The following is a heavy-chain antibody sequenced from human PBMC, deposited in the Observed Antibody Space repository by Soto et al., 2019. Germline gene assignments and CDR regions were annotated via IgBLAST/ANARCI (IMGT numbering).Heavy chain of an antibody. J-gene: IGHJ5*02. Sequence: SETLSLTCTVSGGSISSGDYYWSWIRQPPGKGLEWIGYIYYSRSTYYNPSLKSRVTVSVDTSKNQFSLKLSSVTAADTAVYYCARGGYCSSTSCYTGWFDPWGQGTLVTVSS. V-gene: IGHV4-30-4*01. CDR1: GGSISSGDYY. D-gene: IGHD2-2*02. CDR3: ARGGYCSSTSCYTGWFDP. CDR2: IYYSRST.